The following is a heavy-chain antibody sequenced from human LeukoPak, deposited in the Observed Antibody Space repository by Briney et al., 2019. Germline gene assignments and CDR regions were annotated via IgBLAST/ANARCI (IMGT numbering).Heavy chain of an antibody. J-gene: IGHJ4*02. CDR1: GYSVSSGYY. CDR2: IYHSGST. D-gene: IGHD6-13*01. CDR3: ARELGGIAAAGQPGDFDY. Sequence: SETLSLTCTVSGYSVSSGYYWGWIRKPPGKGLEWIGSIYHSGSTYYNPSLKSRVTISVDTSKNQFSLKLSSVTAADTAVYYCARELGGIAAAGQPGDFDYWGQGTLVTVSS. V-gene: IGHV4-38-2*02.